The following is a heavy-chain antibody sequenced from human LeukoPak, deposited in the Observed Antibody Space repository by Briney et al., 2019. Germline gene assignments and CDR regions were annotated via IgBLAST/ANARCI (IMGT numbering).Heavy chain of an antibody. CDR2: IYYSGST. Sequence: SETLSLTCTVSGGSISSYYWSWIRQPPGKGLEWIGCIYYSGSTNYNPSLKSRVTISVDTSKNQFSLKLSSVTAADTAVYYCARSPSLRYFDFFDYWGQGTLVTVSS. D-gene: IGHD3-9*01. V-gene: IGHV4-59*08. J-gene: IGHJ4*02. CDR1: GGSISSYY. CDR3: ARSPSLRYFDFFDY.